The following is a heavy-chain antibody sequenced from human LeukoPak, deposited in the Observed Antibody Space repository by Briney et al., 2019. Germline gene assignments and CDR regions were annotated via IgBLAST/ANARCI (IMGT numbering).Heavy chain of an antibody. D-gene: IGHD6-13*01. CDR2: ISSSSSYI. V-gene: IGHV3-21*04. J-gene: IGHJ4*02. Sequence: GGSLRLSCAASGFTVSSNYMSWVRQAPGKGLEWVSSISSSSSYIYYADSVKGRFTISRDNSKNTLYLQMNSLRAEDTAVYYCAKGLQLGDYWGQGTLVTVSS. CDR1: GFTVSSNY. CDR3: AKGLQLGDY.